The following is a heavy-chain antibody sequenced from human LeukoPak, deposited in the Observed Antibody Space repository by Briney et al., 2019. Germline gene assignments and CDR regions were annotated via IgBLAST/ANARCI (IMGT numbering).Heavy chain of an antibody. D-gene: IGHD1-1*01. V-gene: IGHV3-23*01. CDR3: AKGGYGVEPRDFDY. CDR2: ISDTGFTT. CDR1: GFVFSSYG. J-gene: IGHJ4*02. Sequence: GGSLRLSCAASGFVFSSYGMNWVRQAPGKGLEWVSRISDTGFTTNYADSVKGRFTISRDNSKNIVYLQMNSLRAEDTAVYYCAKGGYGVEPRDFDYWGQGTLVTVSS.